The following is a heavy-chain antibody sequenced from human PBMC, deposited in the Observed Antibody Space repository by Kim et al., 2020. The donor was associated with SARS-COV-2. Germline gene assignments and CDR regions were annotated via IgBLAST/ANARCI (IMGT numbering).Heavy chain of an antibody. Sequence: SVKVSCKASGGTFSSHAISWVRQAPGQGLEWMGRIIPVLGITNYVQKFRDRLTITADKSTNTVYMELSSLRSEDTAVYYCERDPFTMIRGVTITDPVDPWGQGTLVTVSS. CDR2: IIPVLGIT. CDR3: ERDPFTMIRGVTITDPVDP. D-gene: IGHD3-10*01. J-gene: IGHJ5*02. V-gene: IGHV1-69*04. CDR1: GGTFSSHA.